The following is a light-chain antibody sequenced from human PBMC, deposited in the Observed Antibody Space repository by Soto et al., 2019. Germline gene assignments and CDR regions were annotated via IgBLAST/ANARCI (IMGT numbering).Light chain of an antibody. CDR1: QSVGSNY. CDR3: QQYGGSPRVT. CDR2: SAS. J-gene: IGKJ4*01. Sequence: EIVLTQSPGTLSLSPGERVTLSCRASQSVGSNYLAWYQQKPGQAPRLLIYSASIRATGIPDRFSGRGSGTDFTLTISRLEPEDFAMYYCQQYGGSPRVTFVEGTKVEIK. V-gene: IGKV3-20*01.